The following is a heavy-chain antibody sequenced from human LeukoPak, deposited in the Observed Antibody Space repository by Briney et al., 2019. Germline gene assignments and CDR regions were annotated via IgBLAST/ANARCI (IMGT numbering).Heavy chain of an antibody. V-gene: IGHV1-2*02. CDR3: TRAAYCSGGSCSDRFDP. CDR2: INPNSGGT. CDR1: GYTFTANY. D-gene: IGHD2-15*01. J-gene: IGHJ5*02. Sequence: ASVMVSCKASGYTFTANYMYWVRQAPGQGLEWMGWINPNSGGTNYAQKFQGRVTMTRDTSISTAYMELSRLRSDDTAVYYCTRAAYCSGGSCSDRFDPWGQGTLVTVSS.